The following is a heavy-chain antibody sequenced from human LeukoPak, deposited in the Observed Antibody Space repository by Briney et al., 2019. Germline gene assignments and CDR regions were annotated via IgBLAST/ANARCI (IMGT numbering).Heavy chain of an antibody. CDR3: ARDRCSGGRCYSLSVGHMDV. CDR2: ISSSSTTI. Sequence: GGSLRLSCGASGFSFTTYWMAWVRQAPGKGLEWVSYISSSSTTIYYADSVKGRFTISRDNAKNSLYLQMNSLRAEDTALYYCARDRCSGGRCYSLSVGHMDVWGKGTTVTVSS. CDR1: GFSFTTYW. J-gene: IGHJ6*03. D-gene: IGHD2-15*01. V-gene: IGHV3-48*01.